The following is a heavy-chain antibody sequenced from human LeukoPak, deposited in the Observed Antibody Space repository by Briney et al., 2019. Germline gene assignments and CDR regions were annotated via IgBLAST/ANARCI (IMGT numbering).Heavy chain of an antibody. Sequence: SETLSLTCTVAGGSISSYYWSWIRQPPGKGLEWLGYIYDSGSTNYNPSLKSRVTIAVGTSKNQFSLKLSSVTAADTAVYYCARGGSGYDSFYYYGMDVWGQGTTVTVSS. V-gene: IGHV4-59*01. CDR2: IYDSGST. D-gene: IGHD5-12*01. CDR1: GGSISSYY. CDR3: ARGGSGYDSFYYYGMDV. J-gene: IGHJ6*02.